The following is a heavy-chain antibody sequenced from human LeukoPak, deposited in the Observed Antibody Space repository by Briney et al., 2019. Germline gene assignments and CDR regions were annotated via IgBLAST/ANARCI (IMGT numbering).Heavy chain of an antibody. J-gene: IGHJ4*02. D-gene: IGHD4-17*01. CDR1: GFTVSGNY. CDR2: IYSGGTT. V-gene: IGHV3-53*01. Sequence: GGSLRLSCAVSGFTVSGNYMSWVRQAPGKGLEWVSLIYSGGTTYYSDAVKDRFTISSDNSNNTLYLQLNSLRAEDTAVYYYARPYDYGDYGGGDWGQGTLVTVSS. CDR3: ARPYDYGDYGGGD.